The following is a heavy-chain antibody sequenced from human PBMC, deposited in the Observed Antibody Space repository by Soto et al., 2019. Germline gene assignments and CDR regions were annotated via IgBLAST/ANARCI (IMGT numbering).Heavy chain of an antibody. CDR2: ISAYNGNT. CDR3: ARVVAAAGTGWFDP. J-gene: IGHJ5*02. V-gene: IGHV1-18*01. Sequence: ASVKVSCKASGYTFTSYGISWVRQAPGQGLGWMGWISAYNGNTNYAQKLQGRVTMTTDTSTSTAYMELRSLGSDDTAVYYCARVVAAAGTGWFDPWGQGTLVTVSS. CDR1: GYTFTSYG. D-gene: IGHD6-13*01.